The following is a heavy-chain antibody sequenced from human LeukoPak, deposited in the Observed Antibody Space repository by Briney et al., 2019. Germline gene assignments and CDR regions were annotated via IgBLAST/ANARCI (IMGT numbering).Heavy chain of an antibody. CDR3: TTGITMVRGVIHLIDY. CDR1: GFTFSNAW. J-gene: IGHJ4*02. D-gene: IGHD3-10*01. CDR2: IKSITDGGTT. Sequence: GGSLRLSCAASGFTFSNAWMSWVRQAPGKGLEWVGRIKSITDGGTTDYAAPVKGRFTISRDDSKNTLYLQMNSLKTEDTAVYYCTTGITMVRGVIHLIDYWGQGTLGTVSS. V-gene: IGHV3-15*01.